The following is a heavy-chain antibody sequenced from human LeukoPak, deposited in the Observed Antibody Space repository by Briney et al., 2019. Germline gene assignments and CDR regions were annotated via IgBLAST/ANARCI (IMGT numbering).Heavy chain of an antibody. Sequence: ESGPTLVNPTQTLTLTCTFSGFSLSTSGVGVGWIRQPPGKALEWLALIYWDDDKRYSPSLKSRLTITKDTSKNQVVLTMTNMDPVDTAAYYCAHVGYYDSSGYYTYFDYWGQGTLVTVSS. V-gene: IGHV2-5*02. D-gene: IGHD3-22*01. CDR3: AHVGYYDSSGYYTYFDY. J-gene: IGHJ4*02. CDR1: GFSLSTSGVG. CDR2: IYWDDDK.